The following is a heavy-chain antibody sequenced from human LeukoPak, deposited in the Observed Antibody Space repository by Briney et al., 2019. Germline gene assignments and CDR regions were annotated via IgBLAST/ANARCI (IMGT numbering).Heavy chain of an antibody. CDR3: AKDKAPGSWHTPSDF. V-gene: IGHV3-23*01. J-gene: IGHJ4*02. CDR2: ISDSGDGT. CDR1: GFTFRTYA. Sequence: GGSLRLSCAASGFTFRTYAMSWVRQAPGKGLEWVSGISDSGDGTYYAESVEGRFTISRDNSKNTVFLQMNSLRTDDTAKYYCAKDKAPGSWHTPSDFWGQGTLVTVSS. D-gene: IGHD6-13*01.